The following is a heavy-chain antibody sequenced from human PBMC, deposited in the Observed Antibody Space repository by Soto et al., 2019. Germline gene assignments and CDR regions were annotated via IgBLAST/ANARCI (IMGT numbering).Heavy chain of an antibody. V-gene: IGHV5-51*01. CDR2: IYPGDSDI. D-gene: IGHD3-10*01. Sequence: PGESLKISCKYSGPRFPNRWFASVRQVPGKGLEWMGNIYPGDSDIKYSPSLDGQVTISADKSSSTAFLEWRSLRAADSATYYCARQDGSGPFYYWGQGTRVTVSS. J-gene: IGHJ4*02. CDR1: GPRFPNRW. CDR3: ARQDGSGPFYY.